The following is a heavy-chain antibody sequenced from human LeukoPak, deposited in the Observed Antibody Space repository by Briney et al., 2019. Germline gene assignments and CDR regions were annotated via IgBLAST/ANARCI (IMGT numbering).Heavy chain of an antibody. CDR1: GDSISSGDYY. CDR2: ISSSGST. V-gene: IGHV4-61*02. D-gene: IGHD6-19*01. CDR3: ARHLALAVAGTWGFDP. Sequence: PSETLSLTCTVSGDSISSGDYYWSWIRQPAGKGLEWIGRISSSGSTNYNPSLKSRVTISVDTSKNQFSLKLSSVTAADTAVYYCARHLALAVAGTWGFDPWGQGTLVTVSS. J-gene: IGHJ5*02.